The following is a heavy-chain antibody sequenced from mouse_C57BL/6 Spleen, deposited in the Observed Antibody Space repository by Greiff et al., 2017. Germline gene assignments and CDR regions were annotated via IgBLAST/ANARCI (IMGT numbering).Heavy chain of an antibody. CDR3: ARRGGYPYYYAMDY. CDR2: ISSGGSYT. V-gene: IGHV5-6*01. D-gene: IGHD2-2*01. J-gene: IGHJ4*01. Sequence: EVQLQESGGDLVKPGGSLKLSCAASGFTFSSYGMSWVRQTPDKRLEWVATISSGGSYTYYPDSVKGRFTISRDNAKNTLYLQMSSLKSEDTAMYYCARRGGYPYYYAMDYWGQGTSVTVSS. CDR1: GFTFSSYG.